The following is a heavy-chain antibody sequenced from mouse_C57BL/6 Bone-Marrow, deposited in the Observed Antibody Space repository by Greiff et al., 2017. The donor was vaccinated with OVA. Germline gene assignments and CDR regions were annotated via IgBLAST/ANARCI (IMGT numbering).Heavy chain of an antibody. CDR2: INPNNGGT. CDR3: ARMGVYDYDWYCDV. D-gene: IGHD2-4*01. V-gene: IGHV1-26*01. Sequence: EVQLQQSGPELVKPGASVKISCKASGYTFTDYYMNWVKQSHGKSLEWIGDINPNNGGTSYNQKFKGKATLTVDKSSSTAYMELRSLTSEDSAVYYWARMGVYDYDWYCDVWGTGTTVTVSS. CDR1: GYTFTDYY. J-gene: IGHJ1*03.